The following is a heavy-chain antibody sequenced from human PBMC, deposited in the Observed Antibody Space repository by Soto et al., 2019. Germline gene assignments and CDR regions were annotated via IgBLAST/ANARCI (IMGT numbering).Heavy chain of an antibody. D-gene: IGHD2-21*02. V-gene: IGHV1-3*01. CDR1: GYTFTSYA. CDR2: INAGNGNT. CDR3: ARGYCGGDCYSPDDY. J-gene: IGHJ4*02. Sequence: EASVKVSCKASGYTFTSYAMHWVRQAPGQRLEWMGWINAGNGNTKYSQKFQGRVTITRDTSASTAYMELSSLRSEDTAVYYCARGYCGGDCYSPDDYWGQGTLVTVS.